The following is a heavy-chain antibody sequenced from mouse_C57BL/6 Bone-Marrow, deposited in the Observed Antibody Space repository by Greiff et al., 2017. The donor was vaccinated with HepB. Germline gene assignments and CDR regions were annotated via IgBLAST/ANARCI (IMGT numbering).Heavy chain of an antibody. Sequence: VQLKQSGPVLVKPGASVKMSCKASGYTFTDYYMNWVKQSHGKSLEWIGVINPYNGGTSYNQKFKGKATLTVDKSSSTAYMELNSLTSEDSAVYYCARDGNSYYYFDYWGQGTTLTVSS. CDR2: INPYNGGT. V-gene: IGHV1-19*01. CDR1: GYTFTDYY. J-gene: IGHJ2*01. CDR3: ARDGNSYYYFDY. D-gene: IGHD2-1*01.